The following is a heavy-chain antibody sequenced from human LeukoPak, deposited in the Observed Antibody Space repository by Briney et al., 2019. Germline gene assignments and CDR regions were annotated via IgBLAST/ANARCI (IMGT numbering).Heavy chain of an antibody. Sequence: GGSLRLSCAASGFTFSSYSMNWVRQAPGKGVEWVSSISSSSSKIYYADSVEGRFTISRDTAKNSLYLQMNSLRAEDTAVYYCARDRENWNDPYFDYWGQGTLVTVSS. CDR2: ISSSSSKI. V-gene: IGHV3-21*01. J-gene: IGHJ4*02. D-gene: IGHD1-1*01. CDR3: ARDRENWNDPYFDY. CDR1: GFTFSSYS.